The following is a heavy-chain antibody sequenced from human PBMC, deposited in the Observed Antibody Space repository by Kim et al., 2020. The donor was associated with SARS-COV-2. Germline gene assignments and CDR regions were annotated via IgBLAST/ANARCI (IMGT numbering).Heavy chain of an antibody. J-gene: IGHJ5*02. D-gene: IGHD6-6*01. Sequence: AGAVKGRFTISRDNSKNTLYLQMNSLRAEDTAVYYCAKEFSVRIAAHFDPWGQGTLVTVSS. CDR3: AKEFSVRIAAHFDP. V-gene: IGHV3-23*01.